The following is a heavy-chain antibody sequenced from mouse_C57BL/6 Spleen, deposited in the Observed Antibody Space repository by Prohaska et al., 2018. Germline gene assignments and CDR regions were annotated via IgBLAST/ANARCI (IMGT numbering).Heavy chain of an antibody. J-gene: IGHJ1*03. CDR1: GFTFSNYW. Sequence: EVKLEESGGGLVQPGGSMKLSCVASGFTFSNYWMNWVSQSPEKGLEWIAQIRLKSDNYATHYAESVKGRFTISRDDSKSSVYLQMNNLRAEDTGIYYCTGPYGNYWYFDVWGTGTTVTVSS. D-gene: IGHD2-1*01. CDR2: IRLKSDNYAT. CDR3: TGPYGNYWYFDV. V-gene: IGHV6-3*01.